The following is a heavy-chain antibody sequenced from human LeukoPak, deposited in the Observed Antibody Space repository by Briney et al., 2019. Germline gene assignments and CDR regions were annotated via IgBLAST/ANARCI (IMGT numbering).Heavy chain of an antibody. Sequence: SETLSLTCNVSGYSISSGYFWGWVRQPPGKGLEWIGSIYQRATVHYNPSLKSRVTISLDTSKNQFSLSLRSMKASDTAVYYCARGFVRTTVYMDVWGKGTTVTISS. CDR1: GYSISSGYF. CDR2: IYQRATV. J-gene: IGHJ6*03. V-gene: IGHV4-38-2*02. CDR3: ARGFVRTTVYMDV. D-gene: IGHD3-10*02.